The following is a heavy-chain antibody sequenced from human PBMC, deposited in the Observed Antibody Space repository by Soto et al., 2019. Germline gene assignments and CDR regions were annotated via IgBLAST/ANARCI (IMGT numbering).Heavy chain of an antibody. D-gene: IGHD2-15*01. Sequence: PRASVKVSCKASGYTFISYAIHWVRQAPGQRLEWMGWINAGNGNTKYSQKFQGRVTITRDTSASTAYMELTSLRSEDTAVYYCARELQGLYYFDYWGQGTLVTVSS. CDR3: ARELQGLYYFDY. CDR1: GYTFISYA. CDR2: INAGNGNT. V-gene: IGHV1-3*01. J-gene: IGHJ4*02.